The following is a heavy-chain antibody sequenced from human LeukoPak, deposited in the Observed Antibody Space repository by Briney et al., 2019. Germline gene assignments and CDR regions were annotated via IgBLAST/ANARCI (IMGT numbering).Heavy chain of an antibody. J-gene: IGHJ6*02. V-gene: IGHV4-4*07. D-gene: IGHD3-9*01. CDR2: VFSRGTT. CDR1: GGSIKSFY. Sequence: SETLSLTCTVSGGSIKSFYWSWVRQPAGKGLEWVGRVFSRGTTNYNPSLKSRVTVSLDTSKNQFSLKLSSVTAADPAVYYCARGRYDNLTGHLARLDVWGQGTTVIVSS. CDR3: ARGRYDNLTGHLARLDV.